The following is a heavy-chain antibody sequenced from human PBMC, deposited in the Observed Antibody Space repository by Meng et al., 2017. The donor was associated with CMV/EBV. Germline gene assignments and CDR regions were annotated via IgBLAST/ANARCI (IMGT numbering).Heavy chain of an antibody. V-gene: IGHV1-18*01. Sequence: ASVKVSCKASGYTFTSYDINWVRQATGQGLEWMGWISAYNGNTNYAQKLQGRVTMTTDTSTSTAYMELRSLRSDDTAVYYCARDGHLDQNYYGMDVWGQGTTVTVSS. CDR3: ARDGHLDQNYYGMDV. J-gene: IGHJ6*02. CDR2: ISAYNGNT. D-gene: IGHD2-2*03. CDR1: GYTFTSYD.